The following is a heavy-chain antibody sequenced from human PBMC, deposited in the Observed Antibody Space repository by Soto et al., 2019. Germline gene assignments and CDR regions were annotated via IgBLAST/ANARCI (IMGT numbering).Heavy chain of an antibody. CDR3: ARDKGGDRYSYGHLGY. CDR1: GYTFTSYA. J-gene: IGHJ4*02. D-gene: IGHD5-18*01. CDR2: INAGNGNT. V-gene: IGHV1-3*01. Sequence: GASVKVSCKASGYTFTSYAMHWVRQAPGQRLEWMGWINAGNGNTKYSQKFQGRVTITADESTSTAYMELSSLRSEDTAVYYCARDKGGDRYSYGHLGYWGQGTLVTVSS.